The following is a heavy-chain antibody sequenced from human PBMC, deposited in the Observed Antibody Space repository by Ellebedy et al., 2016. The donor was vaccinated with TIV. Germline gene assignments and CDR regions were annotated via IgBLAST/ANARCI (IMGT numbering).Heavy chain of an antibody. D-gene: IGHD6-13*01. CDR1: GYTFTGYY. CDR3: ARDRDSSSWYFGGYYYYGMDV. V-gene: IGHV1-2*02. J-gene: IGHJ6*02. CDR2: NNPNSSGT. Sequence: AASVKVSCKASGYTFTGYYMHWVRHAPGQGLELMGWNNPNSSGTNYEQNFQGRVTITEEKSTSTAYMELSSLRSEDTAVYYCARDRDSSSWYFGGYYYYGMDVWGQGTTVTVSS.